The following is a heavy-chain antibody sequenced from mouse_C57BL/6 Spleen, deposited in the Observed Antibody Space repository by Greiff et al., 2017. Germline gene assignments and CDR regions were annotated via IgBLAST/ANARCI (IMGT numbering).Heavy chain of an antibody. CDR1: GYSITSGYY. V-gene: IGHV3-6*01. Sequence: EVHLVESGPGLVKPSQSLSLTCSVTGYSITSGYYWNWIRQFPGNKLEWMGYISYDGSNNYNPSLKNRISITRDTSKNQFFLKLNSVTTEDTATYYCARAPSSYYYGSSPFDYWGQGTTLTVSS. J-gene: IGHJ2*01. CDR2: ISYDGSN. CDR3: ARAPSSYYYGSSPFDY. D-gene: IGHD1-1*01.